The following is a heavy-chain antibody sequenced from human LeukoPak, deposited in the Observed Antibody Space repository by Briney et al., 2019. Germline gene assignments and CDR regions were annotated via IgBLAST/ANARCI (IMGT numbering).Heavy chain of an antibody. V-gene: IGHV3-23*01. J-gene: IGHJ4*02. Sequence: GGSLRLSCAASGFTFSSYAMSWVRQAPGKGLEWVSAISGSGDSTYYGDSVKGRFTISRDNSKNTLYLQMNSLRAEDTAVYYCAKTRPLDSSSWSHGDYWGQETLVTVSS. D-gene: IGHD6-13*01. CDR1: GFTFSSYA. CDR2: ISGSGDST. CDR3: AKTRPLDSSSWSHGDY.